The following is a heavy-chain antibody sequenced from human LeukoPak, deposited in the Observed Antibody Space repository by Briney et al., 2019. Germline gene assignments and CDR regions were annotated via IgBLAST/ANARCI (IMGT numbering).Heavy chain of an antibody. CDR2: INPNSGGT. Sequence: GASVKVSCKASGYTFTGYYMHWVRQAPGQGLEWMGWINPNSGGTNYAQKFQGRVTMTRDTSISTAYMELSRLRSDDTAVYYCASTIVVVAATHAFDIWGQGTMVTVS. V-gene: IGHV1-2*02. J-gene: IGHJ3*02. D-gene: IGHD2-15*01. CDR3: ASTIVVVAATHAFDI. CDR1: GYTFTGYY.